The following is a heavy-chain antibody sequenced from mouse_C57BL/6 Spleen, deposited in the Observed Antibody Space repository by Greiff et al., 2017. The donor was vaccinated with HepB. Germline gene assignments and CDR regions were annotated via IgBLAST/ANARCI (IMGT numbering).Heavy chain of an antibody. Sequence: EVQLQQSGAELVRPGASVKLSCTASGFNIKDDYMHWVKQRPEQGLEWIGWIDPENGDTEYASKFQGKATITADTSSNTAYLQLSSLTSEDTAVYYCTTGGSWFADWGQGTLVTVSA. CDR1: GFNIKDDY. V-gene: IGHV14-4*01. CDR2: IDPENGDT. CDR3: TTGGSWFAD. J-gene: IGHJ3*01. D-gene: IGHD3-1*01.